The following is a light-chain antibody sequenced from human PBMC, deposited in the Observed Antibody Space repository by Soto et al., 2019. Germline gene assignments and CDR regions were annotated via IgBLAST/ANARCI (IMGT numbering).Light chain of an antibody. Sequence: QSALTQPASVSGSPGPSITISCTGTSSDVGGYNYVSWYQQHPGKVPKLMIYEVSNRPSGVSNRFSGSKSGNTASLTISGLQAEDEADYYCSSYTSSSTLYVFGTGTKVTVL. J-gene: IGLJ1*01. CDR2: EVS. CDR1: SSDVGGYNY. V-gene: IGLV2-14*01. CDR3: SSYTSSSTLYV.